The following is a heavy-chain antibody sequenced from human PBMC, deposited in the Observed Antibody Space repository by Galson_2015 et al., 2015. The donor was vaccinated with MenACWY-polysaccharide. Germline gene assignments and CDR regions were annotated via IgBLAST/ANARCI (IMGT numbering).Heavy chain of an antibody. D-gene: IGHD3-3*01. CDR2: ISSSSSYI. CDR3: ARGLTILDGMDV. Sequence: SLRLSCAASGFTFSSYSMNWVRQAPGKGLEWVSSISSSSSYIYYADSVKGRFTISRDNAKNSLYLQMNSLRAEDTAVYYCARGLTILDGMDVWGQGTTVTVSS. J-gene: IGHJ6*02. V-gene: IGHV3-21*01. CDR1: GFTFSSYS.